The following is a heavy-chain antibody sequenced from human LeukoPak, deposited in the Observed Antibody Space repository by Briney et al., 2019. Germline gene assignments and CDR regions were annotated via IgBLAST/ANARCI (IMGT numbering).Heavy chain of an antibody. D-gene: IGHD5-18*01. CDR2: ISYDGSNK. J-gene: IGHJ3*02. CDR1: GFTFSSYA. Sequence: GRSLRLSCAASGFTFSSYAMHWVRQAPGKGLEWVAVISYDGSNKYYADSVKGRFTISRDNSKNTLYLQMNSLRAEDTAVYYCASDTAASFHDAFDIWGQGTMVTVSS. CDR3: ASDTAASFHDAFDI. V-gene: IGHV3-30-3*01.